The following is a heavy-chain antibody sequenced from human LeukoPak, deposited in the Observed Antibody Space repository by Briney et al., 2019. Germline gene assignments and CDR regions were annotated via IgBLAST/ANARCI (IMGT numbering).Heavy chain of an antibody. V-gene: IGHV1-24*01. CDR1: GGTFSSYA. CDR2: FDPEDGET. J-gene: IGHJ4*02. D-gene: IGHD2-21*02. Sequence: ASVKVSCKASGGTFSSYAISWVRQAPGQGLEWMGGFDPEDGETIYAQKFQGRVTMTEDTSTDTAYMELSSLRSEDTAVYYCATATRCGGDCYIFDYWGQGTLVTVSS. CDR3: ATATRCGGDCYIFDY.